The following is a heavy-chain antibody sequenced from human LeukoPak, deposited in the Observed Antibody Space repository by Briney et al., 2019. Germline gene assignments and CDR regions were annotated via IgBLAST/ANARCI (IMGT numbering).Heavy chain of an antibody. CDR2: INPNSGGT. V-gene: IGHV1-2*02. Sequence: GASVKVSCKASGYTFTGYYMHWVRQAPGQGLEWMGWINPNSGGTNYAQEFQGRVTMTRDTSISTVYMELSRLRSDDTAVFYCARGYYDSSDFEYLQHWGQGTLVTVSS. CDR3: ARGYYDSSDFEYLQH. J-gene: IGHJ1*01. D-gene: IGHD3-22*01. CDR1: GYTFTGYY.